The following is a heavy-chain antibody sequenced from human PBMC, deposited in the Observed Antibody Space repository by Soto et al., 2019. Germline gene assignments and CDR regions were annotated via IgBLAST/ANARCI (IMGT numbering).Heavy chain of an antibody. Sequence: QVQLVESGGGVVQPGRSLRLSCAASGFTFSSYGMHWVRQAPGKGLEWVAVISYDGSNKYYADSVKGRFTISRDNSKNTLYLQMNSLRAEDTAVYYCAKDRFRNTRDYWGQGTLVTVS. J-gene: IGHJ4*02. CDR1: GFTFSSYG. V-gene: IGHV3-30*18. CDR3: AKDRFRNTRDY. D-gene: IGHD1-1*01. CDR2: ISYDGSNK.